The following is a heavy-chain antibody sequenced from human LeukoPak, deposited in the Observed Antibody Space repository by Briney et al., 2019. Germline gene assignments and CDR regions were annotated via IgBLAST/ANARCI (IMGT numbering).Heavy chain of an antibody. CDR3: ARRWWSWFGESSQNWFDP. J-gene: IGHJ5*02. D-gene: IGHD3-10*01. V-gene: IGHV4-34*01. Sequence: SETLSLTCAVYGGSFSGYYWSWIRQPPGKGLEWIGEINHSGSTNYNPSLKSRVTISVDTSKNQFSLKLSSVTAADTAVYYCARRWWSWFGESSQNWFDPWGQGTLVTVSS. CDR1: GGSFSGYY. CDR2: INHSGST.